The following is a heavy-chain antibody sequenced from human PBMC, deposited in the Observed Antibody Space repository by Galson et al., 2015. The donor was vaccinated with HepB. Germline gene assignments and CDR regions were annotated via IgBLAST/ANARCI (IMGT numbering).Heavy chain of an antibody. CDR1: GFTFSSYS. D-gene: IGHD3-16*02. V-gene: IGHV3-21*01. Sequence: SLRLSCAASGFTFSSYSMNWVRQAPGKGLEWVSSISSSSSYIYYADSVKGRFTISRDNAKNSLYLQMNSLRAEDTAVYYCARDEGLRLGELSLYILPYWGQGTLVTVSS. CDR3: ARDEGLRLGELSLYILPY. J-gene: IGHJ4*02. CDR2: ISSSSSYI.